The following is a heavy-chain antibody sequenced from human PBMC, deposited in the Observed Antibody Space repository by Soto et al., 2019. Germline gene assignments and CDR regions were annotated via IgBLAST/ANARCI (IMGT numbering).Heavy chain of an antibody. V-gene: IGHV1-69*01. CDR2: IIPLFGTA. D-gene: IGHD6-19*01. Sequence: QVQLEQSGAEVKQPGSSVRVSCKTSGGTFSTYAINWVRQAPGQGLEWMGGIIPLFGTADYSQQFQGRVTITADESTSTAYMELSSLRSDDTAVYFCARPKGTYSSGYYYFDFWGQGTLVTVSS. CDR3: ARPKGTYSSGYYYFDF. CDR1: GGTFSTYA. J-gene: IGHJ4*02.